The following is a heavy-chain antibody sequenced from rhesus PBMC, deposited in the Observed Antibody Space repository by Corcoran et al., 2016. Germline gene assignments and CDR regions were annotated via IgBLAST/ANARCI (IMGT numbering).Heavy chain of an antibody. D-gene: IGHD6-13*01. CDR3: ARGPIAAGPALDY. J-gene: IGHJ4*01. Sequence: QVQLLESGPGLLKPSETLSLTCAVSGVSISSTNWLSWIRQPPGKGLGWIGCISGCIGSTICHPAVKRRVSISTDPSTNQFSLKLRSVTAADTAVYYCARGPIAAGPALDYWGQGVLVTVSS. V-gene: IGHV4-65*01. CDR1: GVSISSTNW. CDR2: ISGCIGST.